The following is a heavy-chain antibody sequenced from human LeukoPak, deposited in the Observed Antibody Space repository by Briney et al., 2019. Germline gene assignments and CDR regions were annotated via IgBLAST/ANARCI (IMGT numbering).Heavy chain of an antibody. J-gene: IGHJ4*02. V-gene: IGHV3-21*01. CDR1: GFTFSSYS. D-gene: IGHD1-26*01. CDR3: AREEVGAIDY. Sequence: PGGSLRLSCAASGFTFSSYSMTWVRQAPGKGLEWVSSISSSSSYIYYADSVKGRFTISRDNAKNSLYLQMNSLRAEDTAVYYCAREEVGAIDYWGQGTLVTVSS. CDR2: ISSSSSYI.